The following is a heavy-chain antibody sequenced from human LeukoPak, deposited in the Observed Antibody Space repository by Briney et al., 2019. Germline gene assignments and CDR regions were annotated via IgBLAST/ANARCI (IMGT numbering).Heavy chain of an antibody. V-gene: IGHV3-21*01. CDR2: ISGSSNYI. CDR1: GFTFSSST. Sequence: KSGGSLRLSCAASGFTFSSSTMNWVRQAPGKGLEWVSSISGSSNYIYYADSVKGRFTISRDNAKNSLYLQMNSLRVEDTAVYYCVRIPNSANFPNWFDPWGQGTLVTVPS. D-gene: IGHD4/OR15-4a*01. CDR3: VRIPNSANFPNWFDP. J-gene: IGHJ5*02.